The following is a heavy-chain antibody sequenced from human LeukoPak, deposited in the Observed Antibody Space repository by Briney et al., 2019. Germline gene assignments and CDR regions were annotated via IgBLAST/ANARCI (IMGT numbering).Heavy chain of an antibody. D-gene: IGHD3-16*02. J-gene: IGHJ4*02. CDR3: ARDLATRQRTGLYDS. Sequence: AGGSLRLSCAASGFTVSSNYMSWVRQAPEKGLEWVSVIYIDGTTFYADSVKGRFTIPRDNSRNTLYLQMNSLRAEDTAVYYCARDLATRQRTGLYDSWGQGTLVTVSS. CDR1: GFTVSSNY. CDR2: IYIDGTT. V-gene: IGHV3-66*01.